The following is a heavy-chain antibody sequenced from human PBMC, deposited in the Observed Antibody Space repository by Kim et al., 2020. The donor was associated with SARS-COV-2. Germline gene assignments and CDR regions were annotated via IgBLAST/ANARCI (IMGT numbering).Heavy chain of an antibody. CDR1: GGTFSSYA. J-gene: IGHJ6*02. Sequence: SVKVSCKASGGTFSSYAISWVRQAPGQGLEWMGGTIPIFGTANYAQKFQGRVTITADESTSTAYMELSSLRSEDTAVYYCARDATDIVVVRGNYYYYGMDVWGQGTTVTVSS. CDR3: ARDATDIVVVRGNYYYYGMDV. D-gene: IGHD2-2*01. CDR2: TIPIFGTA. V-gene: IGHV1-69*13.